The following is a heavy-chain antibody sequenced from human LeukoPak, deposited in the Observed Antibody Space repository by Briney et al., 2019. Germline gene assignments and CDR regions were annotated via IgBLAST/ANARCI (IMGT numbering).Heavy chain of an antibody. CDR1: DDSFSSHY. CDR2: ISYIGRT. J-gene: IGHJ3*02. Sequence: SETLSLTCAVSDDSFSSHYWTWIRQPPGKGLEWIGYISYIGRTNYNPSLKSRVTISIDTSKNQFSLKLTSVTAADTAVYYCARHLVTVTTGFDIWGPGTMVSVSS. D-gene: IGHD4-17*01. V-gene: IGHV4-59*11. CDR3: ARHLVTVTTGFDI.